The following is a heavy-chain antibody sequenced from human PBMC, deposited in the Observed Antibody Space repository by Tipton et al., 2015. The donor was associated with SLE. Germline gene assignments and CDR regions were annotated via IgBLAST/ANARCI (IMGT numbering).Heavy chain of an antibody. D-gene: IGHD3-16*01. CDR3: ASRERYATIDY. CDR1: GGSISTYQ. V-gene: IGHV4-59*12. J-gene: IGHJ4*02. Sequence: TLSLTCTVSGGSISTYQWSWIRQPPGKGLEWIGYIYYSGNTNYNPPLESRVTMSVDRSKNQFSLQLTSVTAADMAVYYCASRERYATIDYWGQGTLVTVSS. CDR2: IYYSGNT.